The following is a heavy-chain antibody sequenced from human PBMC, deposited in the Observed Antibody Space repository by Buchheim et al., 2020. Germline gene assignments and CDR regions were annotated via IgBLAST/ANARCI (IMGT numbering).Heavy chain of an antibody. Sequence: QVQLQESGPGLVKPSQTLSLTCTVSGGSISSGGYYWSWIRQHPGKGLEWIGYIYYSGSTYYNPSLKSRVTISVDTSKNPFSLKLSSVTAADTAVYYCARDALGYCSGGSCPNWFDPWGQGTL. D-gene: IGHD2-15*01. CDR2: IYYSGST. J-gene: IGHJ5*02. CDR3: ARDALGYCSGGSCPNWFDP. CDR1: GGSISSGGYY. V-gene: IGHV4-31*03.